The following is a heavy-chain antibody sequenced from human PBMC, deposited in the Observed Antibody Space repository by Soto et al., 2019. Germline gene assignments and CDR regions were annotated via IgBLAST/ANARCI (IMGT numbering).Heavy chain of an antibody. J-gene: IGHJ4*02. CDR1: GGTFSSYT. Sequence: QVQLVQSGAEMKKPGSSVKVSCKASGGTFSSYTISWVRQAPGQGLEWMGRIIPILGIANYSQKFQGRVTITADKSTSTAYMELSSLRSEDTAVYYYARGGVGATTDYWGQGTLVTVSS. CDR2: IIPILGIA. V-gene: IGHV1-69*02. CDR3: ARGGVGATTDY. D-gene: IGHD1-26*01.